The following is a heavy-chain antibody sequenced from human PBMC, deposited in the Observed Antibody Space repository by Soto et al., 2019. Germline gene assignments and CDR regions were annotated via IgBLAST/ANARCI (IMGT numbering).Heavy chain of an antibody. CDR3: ARGVTTVTTIDY. CDR2: VYYTGIT. CDR1: GGSVSSFY. D-gene: IGHD4-17*01. Sequence: SETLSLTCTVSGGSVSSFYWNWIRQSPGKGLEWIGYVYYTGITNYNPSLKSRLTMSLDTSKNQFSLNLTSVTAADTAVYYCARGVTTVTTIDYWGQGTLVTVSS. J-gene: IGHJ4*02. V-gene: IGHV4-59*02.